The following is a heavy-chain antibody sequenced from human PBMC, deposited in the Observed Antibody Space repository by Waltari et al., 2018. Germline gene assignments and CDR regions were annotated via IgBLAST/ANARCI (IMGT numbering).Heavy chain of an antibody. J-gene: IGHJ3*02. D-gene: IGHD6-19*01. Sequence: QVTLRESGPALVKPTQTLTLTCTFSGFSLSTSGMCVSWIRQPPGKALEWLALIDWDDDKYYSTSLKTRLTISKDTSKNQVVLTMANMDPVDTATYYGARIRACVGVAGWGAFDIWGQGTMVTASS. V-gene: IGHV2-70*01. CDR1: GFSLSTSGMC. CDR2: IDWDDDK. CDR3: ARIRACVGVAGWGAFDI.